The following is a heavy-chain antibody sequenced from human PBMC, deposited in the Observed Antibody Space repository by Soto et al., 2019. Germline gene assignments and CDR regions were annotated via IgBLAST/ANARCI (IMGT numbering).Heavy chain of an antibody. CDR3: AKGAGPPWFDP. Sequence: ASETLSFTCSVSGGSTRTYHWSWIRQPAGKGLEWIGRISTTGGTNYSPSLESRVTMSLDTSKNQFSLELTSVTAADTAIYYCAKGAGPPWFDPWGQGTLVTVSS. CDR1: GGSTRTYH. V-gene: IGHV4-4*07. J-gene: IGHJ5*02. CDR2: ISTTGGT.